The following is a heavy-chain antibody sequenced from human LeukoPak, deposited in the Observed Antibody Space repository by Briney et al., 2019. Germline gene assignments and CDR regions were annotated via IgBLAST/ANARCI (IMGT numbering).Heavy chain of an antibody. CDR3: TTLSVLYSYGPVGPFDF. D-gene: IGHD5-18*01. CDR2: INPNSGGT. CDR1: GYTFTGYY. J-gene: IGHJ3*01. V-gene: IGHV1-2*02. Sequence: ASVKVSCKASGYTFTGYYMHWVRQAPGQGLEWMGWINPNSGGTNYAQKFQGRLTMTEDTSTDTAYMELSSLRSEDTAVYYCTTLSVLYSYGPVGPFDFWGQGTMVTVSS.